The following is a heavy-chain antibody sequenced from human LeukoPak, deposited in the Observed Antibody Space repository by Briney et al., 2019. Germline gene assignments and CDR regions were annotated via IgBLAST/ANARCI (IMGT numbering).Heavy chain of an antibody. CDR1: GGSFSGYY. V-gene: IGHV4-34*01. J-gene: IGHJ4*02. CDR2: INHSGST. CDR3: ARVLRGGYY. Sequence: ASETLSLTCAVSGGSFSGYYLSWIRQPPGKGLEWIGEINHSGSTNYNPSLKSRVTISVDTSKNQFSLKLSSVTAADTAVYYCARVLRGGYYWGQGTLVTVSS. D-gene: IGHD6-25*01.